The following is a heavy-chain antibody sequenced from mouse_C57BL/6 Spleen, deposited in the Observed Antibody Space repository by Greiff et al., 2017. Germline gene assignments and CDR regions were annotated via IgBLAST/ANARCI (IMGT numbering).Heavy chain of an antibody. CDR1: GFTFSSYG. D-gene: IGHD1-1*01. V-gene: IGHV5-6*01. CDR2: ISSGGSYT. Sequence: EVQLVESGGDLVKPGGSLKLSCAASGFTFSSYGMSWVRQTPDKRLEWVATISSGGSYTYYPDSVKGRFTISRDNAKNTLYLQMSSLKSEDTAMYYYARGYYGSGYEWYYGGWGTGTTVTVAS. CDR3: ARGYYGSGYEWYYGG. J-gene: IGHJ1*03.